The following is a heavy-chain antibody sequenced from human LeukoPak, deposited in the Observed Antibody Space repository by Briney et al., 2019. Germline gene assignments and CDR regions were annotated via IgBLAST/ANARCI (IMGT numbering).Heavy chain of an antibody. CDR3: ARARYYYDSSGYSYFDY. D-gene: IGHD3-22*01. J-gene: IGHJ4*02. Sequence: GGSLRLSCATSGFPFSSSGMSWVRQAPGKGLEWVSAISGGGDSTFYADSVKGRFTISRDNSKNTLYLQMNSLRDDDTAVYYCARARYYYDSSGYSYFDYWGQGTLVTVSS. CDR2: ISGGGDST. V-gene: IGHV3-23*01. CDR1: GFPFSSSG.